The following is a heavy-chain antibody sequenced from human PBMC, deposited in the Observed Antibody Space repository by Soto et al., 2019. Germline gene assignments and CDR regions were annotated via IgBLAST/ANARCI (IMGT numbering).Heavy chain of an antibody. V-gene: IGHV3-21*01. CDR1: GFTFSSYS. CDR3: ARDSYDILTGYYYYFDY. J-gene: IGHJ4*02. D-gene: IGHD3-9*01. Sequence: GGSLRLSCAASGFTFSSYSMNWVRQAPGKGLEWVSSISSSSGFIYYADSVKGRFTISRDNAKNSLFLQVNSLRAEDTAVYYCARDSYDILTGYYYYFDYWGQGTLVTVSS. CDR2: ISSSSGFI.